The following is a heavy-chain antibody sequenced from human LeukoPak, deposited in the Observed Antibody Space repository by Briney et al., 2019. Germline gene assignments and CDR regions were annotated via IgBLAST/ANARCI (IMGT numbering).Heavy chain of an antibody. CDR3: ARGITSFDY. V-gene: IGHV4-59*13. J-gene: IGHJ4*02. Sequence: PSETLSLTCTVSGGSISSSYGSWFRHPPGKRLEWIGYIYYSGSTNYNPSLKSRVTISVDTSKNQFSLKLSSVTAADTAVYYCARGITSFDYWGQGTLVTVSS. D-gene: IGHD1-14*01. CDR1: GGSISSSY. CDR2: IYYSGST.